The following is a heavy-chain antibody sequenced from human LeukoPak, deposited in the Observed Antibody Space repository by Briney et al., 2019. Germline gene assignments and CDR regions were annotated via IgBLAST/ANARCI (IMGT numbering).Heavy chain of an antibody. V-gene: IGHV3-23*01. CDR2: ISDSGKST. CDR1: GFTFTTYA. D-gene: IGHD6-19*01. Sequence: GGSLRLSCAASGFTFTTYAMRWVRQAPGKGLEWVSGISDSGKSTYYADSVKGRFTISRDNSKNTLYMQINSLRVEDTAVYYCATLESSGWYFDYWGQRTLVTVSS. J-gene: IGHJ4*02. CDR3: ATLESSGWYFDY.